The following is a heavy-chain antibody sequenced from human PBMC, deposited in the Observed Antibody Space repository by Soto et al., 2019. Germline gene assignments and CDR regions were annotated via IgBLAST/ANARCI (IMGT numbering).Heavy chain of an antibody. J-gene: IGHJ4*02. CDR2: IRSKEHNYAT. CDR1: GFSFSGAA. D-gene: IGHD3-10*01. CDR3: TRPNGEMALDY. Sequence: EVQLVESGGALVQSGGSLKVSCAASGFSFSGAAFHWVRQASGKGLEWVGRIRSKEHNYATEYAASVKGRFTISRDDSRDTVYLQMNNLKIEDTAVYYCTRPNGEMALDYWGQGTLVTVSS. V-gene: IGHV3-73*02.